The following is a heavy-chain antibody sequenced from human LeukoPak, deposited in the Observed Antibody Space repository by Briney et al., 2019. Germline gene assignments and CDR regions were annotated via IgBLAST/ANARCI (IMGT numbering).Heavy chain of an antibody. D-gene: IGHD3-22*01. Sequence: PSETLSLTCTVSGGSISSSSYYWGWIRQPPGKGLEWIGSIYYSGSTYYNPSLKSRVTISVDTSKNQFSLKLSSVTAADTAVYYCARHSHDSSGYYGAFDYWGQRTLVTVSS. V-gene: IGHV4-39*01. CDR2: IYYSGST. CDR1: GGSISSSSYY. CDR3: ARHSHDSSGYYGAFDY. J-gene: IGHJ4*02.